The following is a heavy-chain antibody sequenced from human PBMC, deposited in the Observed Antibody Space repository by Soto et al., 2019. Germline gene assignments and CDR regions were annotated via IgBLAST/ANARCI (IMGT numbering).Heavy chain of an antibody. D-gene: IGHD5-18*01. CDR3: ARDLLDTCLFDY. CDR1: GFTFSSYA. J-gene: IGHJ4*02. V-gene: IGHV3-30-3*01. Sequence: QVQLVESGGGVVQPGRSLRLSCAASGFTFSSYAMHWVRQAPGKGLEWVAVISYDGSNKYYADSVKGRFTISRDNSQNTLYLQMNSLRAEDTAVYYCARDLLDTCLFDYWGQGTLVTVSS. CDR2: ISYDGSNK.